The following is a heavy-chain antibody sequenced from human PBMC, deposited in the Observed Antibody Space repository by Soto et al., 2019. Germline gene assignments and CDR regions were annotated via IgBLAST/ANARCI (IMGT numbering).Heavy chain of an antibody. Sequence: IILKESGPTPVKPTQTLTLTFTFSGFSLSSSGVGVGWIRQPPGKALEWLALIYRDDDKRYRPSLESRLTIHKDTTKDHVVRRMTSGYPFHTGTYHCAREQPDVYYYVSSGYYSSWYDPWGQGGPVIVSS. CDR2: IYRDDDK. CDR1: GFSLSSSGVG. J-gene: IGHJ5*02. V-gene: IGHV2-5*02. CDR3: AREQPDVYYYVSSGYYSSWYDP. D-gene: IGHD3-22*01.